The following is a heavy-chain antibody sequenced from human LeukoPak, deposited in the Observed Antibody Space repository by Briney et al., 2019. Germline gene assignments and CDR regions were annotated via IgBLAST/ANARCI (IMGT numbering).Heavy chain of an antibody. CDR3: ARGGYSYDSSGYYSFYFDY. D-gene: IGHD3-22*01. CDR2: INYSGST. J-gene: IGHJ4*02. V-gene: IGHV4-59*01. CDR1: GGSISSYY. Sequence: PSETLSLTCTVSGGSISSYYWSWIRQPPGKGLEWIGYINYSGSTNYNPSLKSRVTISVDTSKNQFSLKLSSVTAADTAVYYCARGGYSYDSSGYYSFYFDYWGQGTLVTVSS.